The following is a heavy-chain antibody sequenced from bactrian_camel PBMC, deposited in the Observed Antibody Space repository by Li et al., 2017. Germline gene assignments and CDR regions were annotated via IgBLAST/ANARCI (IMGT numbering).Heavy chain of an antibody. CDR3: VADAELLFYGASWYPRCPATNFAT. J-gene: IGHJ6*01. Sequence: HVQLVESGGGSVQPGGQLKLSCKYSGWHYTGYCMGWYRQSPGDKCEMVSTISTDGSIFYVDSVKGRFTISLDNAKSTMHLQMNDLKVEDTAVYYCVADAELLFYGASWYPRCPATNFATWGQGTQ. V-gene: IGHV3S57*01. D-gene: IGHD2*01. CDR2: ISTDGSI. CDR1: GWHYTGYC.